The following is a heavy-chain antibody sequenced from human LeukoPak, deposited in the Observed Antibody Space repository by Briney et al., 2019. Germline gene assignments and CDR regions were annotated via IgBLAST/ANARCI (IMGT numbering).Heavy chain of an antibody. Sequence: ASVKVSCKASGYTFTSYYMHWVRQAPGQGLEWMGLINPTGGSTGYAQKFQGRVTMTRDMSTSTDYMELSSLRSEDTAIYYCARDQYSGSYYTYYYYYMDVWGKGTTVTVSS. CDR2: INPTGGST. CDR3: ARDQYSGSYYTYYYYYMDV. CDR1: GYTFTSYY. J-gene: IGHJ6*03. D-gene: IGHD1-26*01. V-gene: IGHV1-46*01.